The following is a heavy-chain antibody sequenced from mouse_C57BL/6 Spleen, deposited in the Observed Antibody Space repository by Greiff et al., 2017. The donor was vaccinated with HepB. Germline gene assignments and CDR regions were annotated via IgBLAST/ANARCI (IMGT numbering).Heavy chain of an antibody. Sequence: VQLKESGPELVKPGASVKIPCKASGYTFTDYNMDWVKQSHGKSLEWIGDINHNNGGTIYNQKFKGKATLTVDKSSSTAYMELRSPTSEDTAVYYCARRGSGLFAYWGQGTLVTVSA. V-gene: IGHV1-18*01. CDR2: INHNNGGT. J-gene: IGHJ3*01. CDR1: GYTFTDYN. CDR3: ARRGSGLFAY.